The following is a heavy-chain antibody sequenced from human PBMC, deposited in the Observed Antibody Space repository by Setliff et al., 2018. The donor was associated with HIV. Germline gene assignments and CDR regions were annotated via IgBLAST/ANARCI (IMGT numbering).Heavy chain of an antibody. CDR1: GYTFTGYY. CDR2: INPNSGGT. V-gene: IGHV1-2*02. Sequence: ASVKVSCKASGYTFTGYYMHWVRQAPGQGLEWMGWINPNSGGTNYAQKFQGRVTMTRDTSISTAYMELSRLRSDDTAVYYCAREIFPQGIVVVIDAFDIWGQGTMVTVSS. D-gene: IGHD3-22*01. J-gene: IGHJ3*02. CDR3: AREIFPQGIVVVIDAFDI.